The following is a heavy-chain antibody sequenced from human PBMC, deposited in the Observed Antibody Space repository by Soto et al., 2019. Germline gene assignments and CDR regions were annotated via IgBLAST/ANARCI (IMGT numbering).Heavy chain of an antibody. J-gene: IGHJ6*02. CDR2: IYPGDSDT. CDR1: GYSFTSYW. Sequence: GESLKISCKGSGYSFTSYWIGWVRQMPGKGLEWMGIIYPGDSDTRYSPSFQGQVTISRDNADNSVYLQMNSLRVEDTAVYYCGRDEVRNGVGVWGQGTTVTVSS. V-gene: IGHV5-51*01. CDR3: GRDEVRNGVGV.